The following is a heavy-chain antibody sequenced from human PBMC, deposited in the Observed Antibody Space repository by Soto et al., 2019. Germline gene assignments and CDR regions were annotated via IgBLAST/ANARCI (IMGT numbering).Heavy chain of an antibody. D-gene: IGHD3-3*02. CDR2: MNPNSGNT. J-gene: IGHJ6*03. Sequence: ASVKVSCKASGYTFTSYDINWVRQATGQGLEWMGWMNPNSGNTGYAQKFQGRVTMTRNTSISTAYMELSSLRSEDTAVYYCARGRICGVVIIFYYYMDVWGKGTTVTVSS. CDR1: GYTFTSYD. V-gene: IGHV1-8*01. CDR3: ARGRICGVVIIFYYYMDV.